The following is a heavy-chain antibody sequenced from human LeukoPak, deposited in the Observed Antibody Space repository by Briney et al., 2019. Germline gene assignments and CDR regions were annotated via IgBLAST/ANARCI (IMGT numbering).Heavy chain of an antibody. V-gene: IGHV3-7*01. D-gene: IGHD2-21*02. CDR2: INQDGSKK. CDR3: AKWGPYCVGDYCPALDS. Sequence: PGGSLRLSCVASRFTFSNYWMSWGRQAPGKGLEWVAHINQDGSKKRYADSMKGRFTISRDNAKESLYLQLNSLRAEDTAVYYCAKWGPYCVGDYCPALDSWGPGTLVTVSS. J-gene: IGHJ4*02. CDR1: RFTFSNYW.